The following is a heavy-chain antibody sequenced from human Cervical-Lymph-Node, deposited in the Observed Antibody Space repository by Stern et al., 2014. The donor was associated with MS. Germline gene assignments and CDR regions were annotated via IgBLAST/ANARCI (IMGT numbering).Heavy chain of an antibody. CDR1: GDTFASYG. V-gene: IGHV1-18*01. D-gene: IGHD4-11*01. CDR3: ARDRLDYYYNGMDV. CDR2: ISGYNGDT. J-gene: IGHJ6*02. Sequence: VQLVESGAEVKKPGASVKVSCKASGDTFASYGISWVRQAPGQGLELMGWISGYNGDTNSAQKVQGRVPITTATSTSTAYLELRSLTSDDTAVYYCARDRLDYYYNGMDVWGQGTTVTVSS.